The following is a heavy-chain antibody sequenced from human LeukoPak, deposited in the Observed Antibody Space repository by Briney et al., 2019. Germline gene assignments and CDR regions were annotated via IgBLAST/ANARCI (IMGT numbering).Heavy chain of an antibody. CDR3: ARGAHKRDDYGGFFDY. D-gene: IGHD4-23*01. CDR2: IRSDGST. Sequence: GGSLRLSCAASGFTFSDNYMTWVRQAPGRGLEWVSLIRSDGSTHYAASVRGRFTISRDNSKNTLYLQINSLRAEDTAVYYCARGAHKRDDYGGFFDYWGQGTLVTVSS. V-gene: IGHV3-66*02. J-gene: IGHJ4*02. CDR1: GFTFSDNY.